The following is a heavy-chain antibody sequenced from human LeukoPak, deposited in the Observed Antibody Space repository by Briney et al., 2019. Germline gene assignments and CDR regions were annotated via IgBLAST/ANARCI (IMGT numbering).Heavy chain of an antibody. CDR1: GYTFTGYY. J-gene: IGHJ4*02. D-gene: IGHD3-10*01. CDR2: INPNSGGT. V-gene: IGHV1-2*04. CDR3: AEYGSGRTGYFDY. Sequence: ASVKVSCKASGYTFTGYYMHWVRQAPGQGLEWMGWINPNSGGTNYAQKFQGWVTMTRDTSISTAYMELSRLRSDDTAVYYCAEYGSGRTGYFDYWGQGTLVTISS.